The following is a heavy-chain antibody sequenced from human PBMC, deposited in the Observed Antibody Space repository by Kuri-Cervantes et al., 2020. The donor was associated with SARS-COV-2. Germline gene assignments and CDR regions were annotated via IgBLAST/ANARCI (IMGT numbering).Heavy chain of an antibody. CDR1: GYTFINYY. V-gene: IGHV1-2*04. CDR2: INPNSGGT. CDR3: ARGLDTAMAYYFDY. D-gene: IGHD5-18*01. J-gene: IGHJ4*02. Sequence: ASVKVSCKVSGYTFINYYMHWVRQAPGQGLEWMGWINPNSGGTNYAKKFQGWVTMTRDTSISTAYMELSRLRSDDTAAYYCARGLDTAMAYYFDYWGQGTLVTVSS.